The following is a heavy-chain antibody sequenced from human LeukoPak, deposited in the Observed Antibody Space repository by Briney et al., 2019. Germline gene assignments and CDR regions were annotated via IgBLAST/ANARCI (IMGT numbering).Heavy chain of an antibody. CDR2: ISGYNGNT. Sequence: ASVKVSCKASGYTFTNDGISWVRQASRQGLEWMGWISGYNGNTMYSQKLQGRVTMTTDTSTSTAYMELRSLTSDDTAVYYCARSFSASNWLDPWGQGTLVTVSS. V-gene: IGHV1-18*01. CDR3: ARSFSASNWLDP. J-gene: IGHJ5*02. CDR1: GYTFTNDG.